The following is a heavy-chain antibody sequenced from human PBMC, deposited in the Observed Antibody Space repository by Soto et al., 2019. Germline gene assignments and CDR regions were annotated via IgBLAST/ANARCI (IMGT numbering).Heavy chain of an antibody. J-gene: IGHJ4*02. D-gene: IGHD6-6*01. Sequence: QVQLVQSWAEVKKPGSSVKVSCKASGGTFSGYAISWVRQAPGQGLEWMGGIIPIFGTANCAQKFQGRVTITADAATSTAYMELSSLRSEDTAVYYCARGLGSSSSESYFDYWGQGTLVTVSS. CDR2: IIPIFGTA. V-gene: IGHV1-69*01. CDR3: ARGLGSSSSESYFDY. CDR1: GGTFSGYA.